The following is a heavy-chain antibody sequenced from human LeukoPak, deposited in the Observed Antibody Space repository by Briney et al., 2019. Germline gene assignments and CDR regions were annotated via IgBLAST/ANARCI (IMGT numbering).Heavy chain of an antibody. CDR3: ARTRRGYSGYDLNWFDP. Sequence: SVKVSCKASGGTFSSYAISWVRQAPGQGLEWMGGIIPIFGTANYAQKFQGRVTITTDESTSTAYMELSSLRSEDTAVYYCARTRRGYSGYDLNWFDPWGQGTLVTVSS. D-gene: IGHD5-12*01. V-gene: IGHV1-69*05. J-gene: IGHJ5*02. CDR2: IIPIFGTA. CDR1: GGTFSSYA.